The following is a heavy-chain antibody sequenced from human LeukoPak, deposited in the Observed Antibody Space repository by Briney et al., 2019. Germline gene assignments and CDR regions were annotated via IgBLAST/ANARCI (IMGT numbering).Heavy chain of an antibody. Sequence: GGSLRLSCAMSGFTFSNYDLHWVRQAPGKGLEWVSYISSSGSTIYYADSVKGRFTISRDNAKNSLYLQMNSLRAEDTAVYYCAELGITMIGGVWGKGTTVTISS. CDR3: AELGITMIGGV. V-gene: IGHV3-48*03. D-gene: IGHD3-10*02. J-gene: IGHJ6*04. CDR1: GFTFSNYD. CDR2: ISSSGSTI.